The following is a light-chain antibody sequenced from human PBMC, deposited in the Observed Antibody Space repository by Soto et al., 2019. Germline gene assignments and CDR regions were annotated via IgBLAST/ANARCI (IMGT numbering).Light chain of an antibody. CDR1: SSNIGSNT. J-gene: IGLJ1*01. CDR3: AAWDDSVNGYV. CDR2: SNN. Sequence: QSVLTQPPSASGTPGQRGTICCSGSSSNIGSNTVNWYQQLPGTAPNLLIYSNNQRPSGIPARFTGSRSGTSASLAISGLQSEDEADYYCAAWDDSVNGYVFGTGTKVTVL. V-gene: IGLV1-44*01.